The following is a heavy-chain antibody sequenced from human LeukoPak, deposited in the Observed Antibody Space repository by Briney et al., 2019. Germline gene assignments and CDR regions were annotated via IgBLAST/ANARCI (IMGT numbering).Heavy chain of an antibody. CDR2: IYYSGST. Sequence: SETLSLTCTVSGGSISSSSYYWGWIRQPPGKGLEWIGSIYYSGSTYYNPSLKSRVTISVDTSKNQFSLKLSSVTAADTAVYYCARDRHSSGWYPSYYYYGMDVWGQGTTVTVSS. CDR1: GGSISSSSYY. J-gene: IGHJ6*02. V-gene: IGHV4-39*07. CDR3: ARDRHSSGWYPSYYYYGMDV. D-gene: IGHD6-19*01.